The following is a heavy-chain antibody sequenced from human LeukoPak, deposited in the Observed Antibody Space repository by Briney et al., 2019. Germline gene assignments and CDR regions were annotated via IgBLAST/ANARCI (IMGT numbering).Heavy chain of an antibody. Sequence: SETLSLTCAVSGYSISSSNWWGWIRQPPGKGLEWIGYIYYSGSTNYNPSLKSRVTISVDTSKNQFSLKLSSVTAADTAVYYCARVPGYYDSSGYRDAFDIWGQGTMVTVSS. CDR2: IYYSGST. J-gene: IGHJ3*02. CDR1: GYSISSSNW. CDR3: ARVPGYYDSSGYRDAFDI. V-gene: IGHV4-28*03. D-gene: IGHD3-22*01.